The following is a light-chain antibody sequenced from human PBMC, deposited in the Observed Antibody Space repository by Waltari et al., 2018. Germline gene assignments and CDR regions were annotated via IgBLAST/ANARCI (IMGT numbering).Light chain of an antibody. Sequence: QSGLTQPPSASGTPGQRVTISCSGSSSNRGSHNVNWYQHLPGTAPKLLIYSNNQRPPGVPDRFSGSKSGTSASLAISGLQSEDEAVYYCAAWDDSLNGRVFGGGTKLTVV. CDR1: SSNRGSHN. J-gene: IGLJ2*01. CDR3: AAWDDSLNGRV. CDR2: SNN. V-gene: IGLV1-44*01.